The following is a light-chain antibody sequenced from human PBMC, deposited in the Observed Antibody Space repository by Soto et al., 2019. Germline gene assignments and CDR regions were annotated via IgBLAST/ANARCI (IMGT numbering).Light chain of an antibody. CDR2: DVT. Sequence: QSVLTQPASVSGSPGQSISISCIGTSSDVGAFNYVSWYQHHPGKAPQLIIYDVTSRPSGVSNRFSASKSGNTASLTISGLQAEDEADYYCSSYTTRHTEVFGTGTKATVL. J-gene: IGLJ1*01. CDR3: SSYTTRHTEV. CDR1: SSDVGAFNY. V-gene: IGLV2-14*03.